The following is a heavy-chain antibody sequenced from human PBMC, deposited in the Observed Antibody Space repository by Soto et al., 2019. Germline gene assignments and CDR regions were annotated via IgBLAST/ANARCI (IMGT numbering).Heavy chain of an antibody. Sequence: GGSLRLSCAASGYTFSSYAMSWVRQAPGKGLEWVSGISAGGVSTYYADSVKGRFTISRDNSKNTLYLQMNSLRAEDTAIYYCTRRVVVTASGGFDPWGQGTLVTVSS. CDR2: ISAGGVST. CDR3: TRRVVVTASGGFDP. V-gene: IGHV3-23*01. J-gene: IGHJ5*02. CDR1: GYTFSSYA. D-gene: IGHD2-21*02.